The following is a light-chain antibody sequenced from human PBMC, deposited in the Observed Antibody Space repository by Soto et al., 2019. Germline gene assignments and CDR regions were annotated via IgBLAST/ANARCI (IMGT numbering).Light chain of an antibody. CDR2: EVT. V-gene: IGLV2-8*01. Sequence: QSVLTQPPSASGSPGQSVTISCTGTSSDVAGSDYVSWYQQHPGKAPKLIIYEVTKRPAGVPDRFSGSKSGNTASLTVSGRQADDESYYYCSSFARGDNPHVLFGGGTKLTVL. CDR3: SSFARGDNPHVL. CDR1: SSDVAGSDY. J-gene: IGLJ2*01.